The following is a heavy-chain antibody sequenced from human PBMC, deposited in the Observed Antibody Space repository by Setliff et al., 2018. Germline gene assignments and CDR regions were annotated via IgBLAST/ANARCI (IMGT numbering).Heavy chain of an antibody. D-gene: IGHD3-10*01. Sequence: SETLSLTCTVSGDSISTGINYWSWIRQPAGKGLEWIGHIDRSGNTNFNPSHKSRVTISGDRSKNQFSLELSSVTAADTAVYYCARSLGSGSYYGSRPFHSDYWGQGIQVTVSS. CDR1: GDSISTGINY. CDR3: ARSLGSGSYYGSRPFHSDY. V-gene: IGHV4-61*09. CDR2: IDRSGNT. J-gene: IGHJ4*02.